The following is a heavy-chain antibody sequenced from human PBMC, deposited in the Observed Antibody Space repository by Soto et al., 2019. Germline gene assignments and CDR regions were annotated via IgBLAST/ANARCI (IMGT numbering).Heavy chain of an antibody. CDR3: ARESEDLTSNFDY. V-gene: IGHV3-21*06. CDR2: ISSTTNYI. J-gene: IGHJ4*02. CDR1: GFTFTGYS. Sequence: GGSRSLSCAAAGFTFTGYSMSWVRQAPGKGLEWVSSISSTTNYIYYGDSMKGRFTISRDNAKNSLYLEMNSLRAEDTAVYYCARESEDLTSNFDYWGQGTQVTVS.